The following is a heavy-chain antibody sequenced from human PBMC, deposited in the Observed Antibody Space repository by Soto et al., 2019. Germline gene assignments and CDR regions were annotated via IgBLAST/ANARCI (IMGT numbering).Heavy chain of an antibody. CDR3: ARGSVVAATLFDY. CDR1: GGSISYYY. CDR2: MYYSGST. V-gene: IGHV4-59*12. D-gene: IGHD2-15*01. Sequence: SETLSLTCTVSGGSISYYYWSWIRQPPGKGLEWIGYMYYSGSTNYNPSLKSRVTISVDTSKKQFSLKLNSVTAADTAVYYCARGSVVAATLFDYWGQGTLVTVSS. J-gene: IGHJ4*02.